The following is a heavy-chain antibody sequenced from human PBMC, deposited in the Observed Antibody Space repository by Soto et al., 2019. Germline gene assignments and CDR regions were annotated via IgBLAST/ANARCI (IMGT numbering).Heavy chain of an antibody. CDR2: IYYSGNT. CDR1: GGSVNSGDYY. V-gene: IGHV4-30-4*01. Sequence: QVQLQESGPGLVKPSQTLSLTCTVSGGSVNSGDYYWNWIRQPPGKGLEWIGYIYYSGNTFYNPSLKSRVTISIDTSKNQFSLKLSSVTAADTAVYYCAREKDYYDSSGYRWREGFEIWGQGTMVTVSS. D-gene: IGHD3-22*01. CDR3: AREKDYYDSSGYRWREGFEI. J-gene: IGHJ3*02.